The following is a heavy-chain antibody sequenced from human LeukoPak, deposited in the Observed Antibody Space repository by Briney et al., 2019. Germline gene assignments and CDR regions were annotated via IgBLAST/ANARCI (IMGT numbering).Heavy chain of an antibody. Sequence: GGSLRLSCAASGFTFSSYGMHWVRQAPGKGLEWVTFMRYDGSNKNHADSVKGRFTISRDNSKNTLYLQMNSLRAEDTAVYYCAKEGSRSYYGSGSYYTFDYWGQGTLVTVSS. J-gene: IGHJ4*02. CDR2: MRYDGSNK. CDR3: AKEGSRSYYGSGSYYTFDY. V-gene: IGHV3-30*02. CDR1: GFTFSSYG. D-gene: IGHD3-10*01.